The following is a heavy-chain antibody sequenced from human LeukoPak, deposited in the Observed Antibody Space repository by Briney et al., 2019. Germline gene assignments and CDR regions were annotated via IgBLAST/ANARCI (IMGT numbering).Heavy chain of an antibody. J-gene: IGHJ6*02. CDR3: ARGRIAAAGIRYYYYGMDV. D-gene: IGHD6-13*01. V-gene: IGHV4-34*01. Sequence: TSETLSLTCAVYGESFSGYYWSWIRQPPGEGLGWIGEINHGGSTNYNPSLKSRVTISVDTSKNQFSLKLSSVTAADTAVYYCARGRIAAAGIRYYYYGMDVWGQGTTVTVSS. CDR1: GESFSGYY. CDR2: INHGGST.